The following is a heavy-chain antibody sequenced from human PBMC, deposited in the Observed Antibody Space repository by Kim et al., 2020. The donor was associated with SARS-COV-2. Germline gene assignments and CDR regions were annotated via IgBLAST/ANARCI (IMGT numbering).Heavy chain of an antibody. J-gene: IGHJ6*03. CDR3: AKSPARKYYMGD. CDR2: ISNSGSMT. V-gene: IGHV3-23*01. Sequence: GGSLRLSCAASGFTFSSYAMNWVRQAPGRGLEWVSVISNSGSMTYYADSVKGRFTISRDNSKNTLYLQMNSLRAEDTAVYYCAKSPARKYYMGDWGKATTVTVAS. CDR1: GFTFSSYA.